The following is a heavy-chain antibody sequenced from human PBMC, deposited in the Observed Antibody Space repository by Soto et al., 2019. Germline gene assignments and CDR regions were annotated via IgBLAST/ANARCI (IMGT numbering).Heavy chain of an antibody. CDR3: ARVPLSRSGYYHYYGLDV. CDR1: GGSFSGYY. D-gene: IGHD3-3*01. J-gene: IGHJ6*02. Sequence: PSETLSLTCAVYGGSFSGYYWSWIRQPPGKGLEWIGEINHSGSTNYNPSLKSRVTISVDTSKNQFSLKLSSVTAADTAVYYCARVPLSRSGYYHYYGLDVCGQGTKVTVSS. V-gene: IGHV4-34*01. CDR2: INHSGST.